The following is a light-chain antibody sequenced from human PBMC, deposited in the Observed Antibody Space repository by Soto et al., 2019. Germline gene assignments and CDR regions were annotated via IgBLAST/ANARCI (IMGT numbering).Light chain of an antibody. CDR3: ALYMGSGISV. Sequence: TVVTQEPSFSVSPGGTVTLTCGLSSGSVSSSQYPSWYQQTPGQSPRTLIYNTNTRSSGVPDRFSGSILGNTAALTITGAQADDECDYYCALYMGSGISVFGGGTKLTVL. J-gene: IGLJ2*01. CDR1: SGSVSSSQY. CDR2: NTN. V-gene: IGLV8-61*01.